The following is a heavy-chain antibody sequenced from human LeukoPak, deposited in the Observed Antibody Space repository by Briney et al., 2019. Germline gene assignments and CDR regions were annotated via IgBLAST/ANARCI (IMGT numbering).Heavy chain of an antibody. Sequence: GGSLRLSCAASGFTFNNYWMHWVRQAPGKGLIWVSRINTDGSRTNYADSVKGRITISRDNAKNTLYLQMSSLRAEDTAVYYCARAEDTVGDGFGIWGQGTMVTVSS. J-gene: IGHJ3*02. D-gene: IGHD4-11*01. CDR2: INTDGSRT. V-gene: IGHV3-74*01. CDR3: ARAEDTVGDGFGI. CDR1: GFTFNNYW.